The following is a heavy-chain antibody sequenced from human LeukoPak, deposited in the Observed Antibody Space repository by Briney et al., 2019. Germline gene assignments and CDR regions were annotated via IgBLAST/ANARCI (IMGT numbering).Heavy chain of an antibody. CDR2: ISGYRGNT. J-gene: IGHJ6*03. CDR1: GYTFTNYG. D-gene: IGHD2/OR15-2a*01. Sequence: ASVKVSRKASGYTFTNYGVNWVRQAPGQGLEWMGWISGYRGNTNYAQKLQGRVTLTTDSSTGTAYMELRSLRSDDTAVYYCARSSLTILSGKFYYYYMDVWGEGTTVTTSS. CDR3: ARSSLTILSGKFYYYYMDV. V-gene: IGHV1-18*01.